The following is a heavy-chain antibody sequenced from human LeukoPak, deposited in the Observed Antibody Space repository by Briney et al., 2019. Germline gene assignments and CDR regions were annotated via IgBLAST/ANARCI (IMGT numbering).Heavy chain of an antibody. D-gene: IGHD1-7*01. J-gene: IGHJ4*02. V-gene: IGHV1-69*04. CDR1: GGTFSSYA. Sequence: SVTVSCKASGGTFSSYAISWVRQAPGQGLEWMGRIIPILGIANYAQKFQGRVTITADKSTSTAYMELSSLRSEDTAVYYCARAKHPTNNWNYVSPTTLDYWGQGTLVTVSS. CDR2: IIPILGIA. CDR3: ARAKHPTNNWNYVSPTTLDY.